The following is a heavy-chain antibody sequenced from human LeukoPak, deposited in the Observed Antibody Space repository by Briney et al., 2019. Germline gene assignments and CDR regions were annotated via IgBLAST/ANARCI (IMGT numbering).Heavy chain of an antibody. J-gene: IGHJ4*02. CDR2: IYPGDSDT. Sequence: GESLKISCKGSGYSFTSYWIGWVRQMPGKGLEWMGIIYPGDSDTRYSPSFQGQVTISADKSISTAYLQWSSLKASDTAMYYCARQDCGGDCYSGYFDYWGQGTLVTVSS. D-gene: IGHD2-21*02. CDR1: GYSFTSYW. CDR3: ARQDCGGDCYSGYFDY. V-gene: IGHV5-51*01.